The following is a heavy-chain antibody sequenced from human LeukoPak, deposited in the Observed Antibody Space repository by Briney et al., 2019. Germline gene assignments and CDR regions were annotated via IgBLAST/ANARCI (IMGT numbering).Heavy chain of an antibody. CDR1: GGSISSYY. V-gene: IGHV4-59*08. D-gene: IGHD3-16*01. CDR2: IYYSGST. J-gene: IGHJ4*02. Sequence: PSETLSLTCTVSGGSISSYYWSWIRQPPGKGLEWIGYIYYSGSTNYNPSLKSRVTISVDTSKNQFSLKLSSVTAADTAVYYCARSGGVWGSLNFWGQGTLVTVSS. CDR3: ARSGGVWGSLNF.